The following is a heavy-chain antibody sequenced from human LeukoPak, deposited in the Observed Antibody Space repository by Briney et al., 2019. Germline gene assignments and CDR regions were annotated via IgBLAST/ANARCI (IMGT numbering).Heavy chain of an antibody. CDR2: ISYDGSNK. CDR3: AKGGSCSNDY. D-gene: IGHD2-15*01. CDR1: GFTFSSYG. J-gene: IGHJ4*02. Sequence: GGSLRLSCAASGFTFSSYGMHWVRQAPGKGLEWVAVISYDGSNKYYADSVKGRFTISRDNSKNTLYLQMNSLRAEDTAVYYCAKGGSCSNDYWGQGTLVTVSS. V-gene: IGHV3-30*18.